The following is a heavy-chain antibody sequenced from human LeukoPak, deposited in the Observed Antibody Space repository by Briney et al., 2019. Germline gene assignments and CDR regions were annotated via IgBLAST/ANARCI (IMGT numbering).Heavy chain of an antibody. CDR2: GSANT. CDR1: GHSLTDYA. Sequence: VASVKVSCKTSGHSLTDYAIHWVRQAPGQRFEWMGFGSANTQYSQRFQGRVIITRDTSANTAYMELSSLRSEDTAVYYCAIRWLPRVYWGQGTLVTVSS. CDR3: AIRWLPRVY. V-gene: IGHV1-3*01. D-gene: IGHD5-24*01. J-gene: IGHJ4*02.